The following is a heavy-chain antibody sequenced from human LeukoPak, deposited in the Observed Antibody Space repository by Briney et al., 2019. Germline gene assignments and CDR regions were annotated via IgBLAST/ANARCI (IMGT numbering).Heavy chain of an antibody. CDR2: IADDGSYK. CDR1: GFTFSTYG. V-gene: IGHV3-30*03. CDR3: APVPVSGTSYCCMDV. D-gene: IGHD2-2*01. Sequence: AGSLRLSCTASGFTFSTYGMHWVRQAPPKGLERVAVIADDGSYKYYADSFNGRLTISRDNSKNMLYLQMNSLRAADTAVYYCAPVPVSGTSYCCMDVWGQGTTATVSS. J-gene: IGHJ6*02.